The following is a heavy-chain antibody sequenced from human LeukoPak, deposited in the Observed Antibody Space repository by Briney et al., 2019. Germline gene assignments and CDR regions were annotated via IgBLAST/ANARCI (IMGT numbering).Heavy chain of an antibody. J-gene: IGHJ4*02. CDR1: GFTFSAYE. V-gene: IGHV3-7*01. Sequence: PGGSLRLSCAASGFTFSAYEMNWVRQAPGKGLEWVANIKQDGSEKYYVDSVKSRFTVSRDNAKNSLFLQMNSLRAEDTAVYYCARDNSDYDSSFFDYWGQGTLVTVSS. D-gene: IGHD3-22*01. CDR2: IKQDGSEK. CDR3: ARDNSDYDSSFFDY.